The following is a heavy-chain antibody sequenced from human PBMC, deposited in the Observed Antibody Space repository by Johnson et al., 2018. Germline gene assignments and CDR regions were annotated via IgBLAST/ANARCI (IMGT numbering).Heavy chain of an antibody. D-gene: IGHD3-22*01. J-gene: IGHJ3*02. CDR2: INHSGST. CDR1: GGSFSGYY. Sequence: QVQLQQWGAGLLKPSETLSLTCAVYGGSFSGYYWSWSRQPPGKGLEWIGEINHSGSTNYNPSPKSRVTISVDTSKNQFSLKLSSVTAADTAVYYGARGGYYDSSGYYPDAFDIWGQGTMVTVSS. V-gene: IGHV4-34*01. CDR3: ARGGYYDSSGYYPDAFDI.